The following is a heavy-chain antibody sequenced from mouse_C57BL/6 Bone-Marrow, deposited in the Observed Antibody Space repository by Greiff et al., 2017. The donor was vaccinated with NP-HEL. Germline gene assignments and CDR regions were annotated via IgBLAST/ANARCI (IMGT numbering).Heavy chain of an antibody. CDR2: ISDGGSYT. J-gene: IGHJ3*01. CDR1: GFTFSSYA. CDR3: ARDTFFGAWFAY. Sequence: EVKLMESGGGLVKPGGSLKLSCAASGFTFSSYAMSWVRQTPEKRLEWVATISDGGSYTYYPDNVKGRFTISRDNAKNNLYLQMSHLKSEDTAMYYCARDTFFGAWFAYWGQGTLVTVSA. V-gene: IGHV5-4*01. D-gene: IGHD3-1*01.